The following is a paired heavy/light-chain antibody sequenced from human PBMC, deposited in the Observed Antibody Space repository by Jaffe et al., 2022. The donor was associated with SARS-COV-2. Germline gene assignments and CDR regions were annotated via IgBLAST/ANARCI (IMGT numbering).Light chain of an antibody. Sequence: DIVMTQSPLSLPVTPGEPASISCRSSQSLLHRNGYKYLDWYLQKPGQSPQLLIYMASNRAPGVPDRFSGSGSGTNFTLKISRVEAEDVGVYYCMQALQTPLTFGGGTKVEIK. CDR2: MAS. CDR1: QSLLHRNGYKY. J-gene: IGKJ4*01. V-gene: IGKV2-28*01. CDR3: MQALQTPLT.
Heavy chain of an antibody. V-gene: IGHV4-39*01. CDR1: GGSISGSTNY. D-gene: IGHD6-19*01. J-gene: IGHJ3*02. Sequence: QLQLQESGPRVVKPSETLSLTCTVSGGSISGSTNYWGWLRQPPGKGLEWIGSVYYSGSTYYRPSLNSRVTISVAPSKNQFSLRLTSVTAADTAIYYCARPRQESSGWMNVGCAFDIWGPGKMVTVSS. CDR3: ARPRQESSGWMNVGCAFDI. CDR2: VYYSGST.